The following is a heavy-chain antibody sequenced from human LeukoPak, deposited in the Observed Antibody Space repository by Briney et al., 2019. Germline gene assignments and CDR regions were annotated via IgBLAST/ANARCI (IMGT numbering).Heavy chain of an antibody. J-gene: IGHJ3*02. CDR1: GFTFSSYA. CDR2: ISGSGGST. V-gene: IGHV3-23*01. D-gene: IGHD2-2*01. Sequence: GGSLRLSCAASGFTFSSYAMSWVRQAPGKGLEWVSAISGSGGSTYYAGSVKGRFTISRDNSKNTLYLQMNSLRAEDTAVYYCAKAANIVVVPAAISGGAFDIWGQGTMVTVSS. CDR3: AKAANIVVVPAAISGGAFDI.